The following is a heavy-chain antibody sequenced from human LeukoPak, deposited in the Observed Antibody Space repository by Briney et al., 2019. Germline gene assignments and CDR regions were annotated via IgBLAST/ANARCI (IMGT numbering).Heavy chain of an antibody. Sequence: GGSLRLSCAASGFTFSSYGMNWVRQAPGKGLEWVAFIRYDGGNKYYADSVKGRFTISRDNAKNSLYLQMNSLRAEDTAVYYCATSRGSWPDYFDYWGQGTLVTVSS. D-gene: IGHD6-13*01. CDR1: GFTFSSYG. V-gene: IGHV3-30*02. J-gene: IGHJ4*02. CDR2: IRYDGGNK. CDR3: ATSRGSWPDYFDY.